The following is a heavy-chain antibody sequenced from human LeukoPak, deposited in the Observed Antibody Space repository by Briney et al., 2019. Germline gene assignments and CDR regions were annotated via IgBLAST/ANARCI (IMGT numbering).Heavy chain of an antibody. D-gene: IGHD1-26*01. CDR3: ARDSTGATREGYFDY. V-gene: IGHV4-4*07. CDR2: IYTSGST. Sequence: PSETLSLTCTVPGGSISSYYWSWIRQPAGKELEWIGRIYTSGSTNYNPSLKSRVTMSVDTSKNQFSLKLSSVTAADTAVYYCARDSTGATREGYFDYWGQGTLVTVSS. J-gene: IGHJ4*02. CDR1: GGSISSYY.